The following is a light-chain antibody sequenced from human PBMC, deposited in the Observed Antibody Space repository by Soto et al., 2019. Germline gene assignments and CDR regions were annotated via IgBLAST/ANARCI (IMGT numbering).Light chain of an antibody. CDR3: LQYFDYYRT. CDR1: QIIYNW. J-gene: IGKJ1*01. Sequence: IQMTQSPSTLSASVGDSVTITCRASQIIYNWLAWYQQKPGHAPKLLLYHSSTVERGVPSRFGGSGPETEFTLTSNSLQPDDFATYYCLQYFDYYRTFGQGTKVEIK. CDR2: HSS. V-gene: IGKV1-5*01.